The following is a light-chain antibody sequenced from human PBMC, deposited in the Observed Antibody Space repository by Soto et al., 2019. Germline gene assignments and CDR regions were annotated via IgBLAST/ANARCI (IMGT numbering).Light chain of an antibody. CDR3: GSWDSSVSAYV. CDR1: SSNIGGNS. J-gene: IGLJ1*01. V-gene: IGLV1-51*01. CDR2: DDN. Sequence: QSVLTQPPSVSAAPGQKVTISCSGSSSNIGGNSVSWYQQLPGPAPKLLIYDDNKRPSGIPDRFSGSKSGTSATLGITGFQTGDEADYYCGSWDSSVSAYVFGTGTKVTVL.